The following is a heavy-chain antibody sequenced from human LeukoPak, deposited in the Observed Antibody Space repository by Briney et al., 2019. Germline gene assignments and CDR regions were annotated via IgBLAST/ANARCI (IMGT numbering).Heavy chain of an antibody. J-gene: IGHJ4*02. CDR3: AKRLGGSGSYYTAGYFDY. CDR2: ISGSGGST. D-gene: IGHD3-10*01. V-gene: IGHV3-23*01. Sequence: GGSLRLSCAASGFTFSGYVMTWVRQPPGKGLQWVADISGSGGSTYYADSVKGRFTISRDNSKNTLYLQMNSLRAEDTAVYYCAKRLGGSGSYYTAGYFDYWGQGTLVTVSS. CDR1: GFTFSGYV.